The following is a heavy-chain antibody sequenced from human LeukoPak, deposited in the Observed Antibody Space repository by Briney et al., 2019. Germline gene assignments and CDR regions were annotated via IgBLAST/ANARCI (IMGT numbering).Heavy chain of an antibody. CDR2: INHSGST. J-gene: IGHJ5*02. D-gene: IGHD4-17*01. Sequence: PSETLSLTCAVYGGSFSGYYWSWIRQPPGKGLEWIGEINHSGSTNYNPSLKSRVTISVDTSKNQFSLKLSSVTAADTAVYYCARVRLRATPNCFDPWGKGTLVT. CDR1: GGSFSGYY. V-gene: IGHV4-34*01. CDR3: ARVRLRATPNCFDP.